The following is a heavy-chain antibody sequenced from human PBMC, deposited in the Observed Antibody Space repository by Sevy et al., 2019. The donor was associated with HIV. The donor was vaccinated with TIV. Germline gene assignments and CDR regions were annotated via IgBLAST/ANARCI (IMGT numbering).Heavy chain of an antibody. CDR3: ARDDRVNSRSHFDY. J-gene: IGHJ4*02. Sequence: GGSLRLSCAASGFTFSSYSMNWVRQAPGKGLEWVSYISGSSSTIYYADSVKGRFTISRDNAKNSLYLQMNSLRDEDTAVYYCARDDRVNSRSHFDYWGQGTLVTVSS. V-gene: IGHV3-48*02. CDR1: GFTFSSYS. CDR2: ISGSSSTI. D-gene: IGHD1-26*01.